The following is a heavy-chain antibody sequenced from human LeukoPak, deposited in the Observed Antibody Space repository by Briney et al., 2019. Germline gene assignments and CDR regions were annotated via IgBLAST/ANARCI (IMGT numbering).Heavy chain of an antibody. J-gene: IGHJ4*02. D-gene: IGHD6-13*01. V-gene: IGHV3-7*01. Sequence: PGGSLRLSCAASGFTFSSYWMSWVRQAPGKGLEWVANIKQDGSEKYYVDSVKGRFTISRDNAKNSLYLQMNSLRAEDTAVYYCARGPLGSIAAAAYFDYWGQRTLVTVSS. CDR1: GFTFSSYW. CDR3: ARGPLGSIAAAAYFDY. CDR2: IKQDGSEK.